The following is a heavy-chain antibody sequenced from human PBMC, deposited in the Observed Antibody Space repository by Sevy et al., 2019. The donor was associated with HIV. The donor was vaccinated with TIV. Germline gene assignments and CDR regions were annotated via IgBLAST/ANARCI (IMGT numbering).Heavy chain of an antibody. CDR2: IYSDGST. V-gene: IGHV3-66*01. CDR3: ARGGGYCGGDCYSIDY. Sequence: GGSLRLSCAASGFPVSSNYMSWVREAPGKGLEWVSVIYSDGSTYHADSVKGRFTISRDNSKNTLYLQMNSLTHEDTAVYYCARGGGYCGGDCYSIDYWGQGALVTVSS. CDR1: GFPVSSNY. D-gene: IGHD2-21*02. J-gene: IGHJ4*02.